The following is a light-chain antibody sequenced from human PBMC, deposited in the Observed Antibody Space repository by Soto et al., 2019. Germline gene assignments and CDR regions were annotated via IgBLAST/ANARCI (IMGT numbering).Light chain of an antibody. CDR2: GNS. J-gene: IGLJ1*01. CDR1: SSNIGAGSD. CDR3: QSYGSGLSAHV. V-gene: IGLV1-40*01. Sequence: QSVLTQPPSVSGAPGQRVTISCTGSSSNIGAGSDVHWYQQLPGTAPKLLIYGNSNRPSGVPDRFSGSKSGTSASLAITGLQADDEADYCCQSYGSGLSAHVFGTGTKLTVL.